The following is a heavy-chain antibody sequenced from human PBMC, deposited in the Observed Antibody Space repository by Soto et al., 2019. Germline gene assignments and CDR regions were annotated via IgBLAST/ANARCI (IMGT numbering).Heavy chain of an antibody. CDR3: AHFNYDRGYSYGMDV. V-gene: IGHV2-5*02. J-gene: IGHJ6*02. CDR1: GLSLSTSGVS. Sequence: SGPTLVNPTQTLTLTCTFSGLSLSTSGVSVGWIRQPPGKALEWLGLIYWDDDKRYSPSLESRLTITKDTSKNQVVLTMSNVDPVDTGTYYCAHFNYDRGYSYGMDVWGQGTTVTVSS. CDR2: IYWDDDK. D-gene: IGHD3-3*01.